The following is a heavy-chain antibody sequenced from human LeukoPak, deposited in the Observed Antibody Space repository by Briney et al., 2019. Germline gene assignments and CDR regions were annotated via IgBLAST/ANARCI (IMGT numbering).Heavy chain of an antibody. D-gene: IGHD3/OR15-3a*01. CDR2: IYYSGST. CDR3: ARVSNEGLWFDY. V-gene: IGHV4-31*03. CDR1: GGSISSGGYY. J-gene: IGHJ4*02. Sequence: SETLSLTCTVSGGSISSGGYYWSWLRQHPGKGLEWIGYIYYSGSTYYNPSLKSRVTISVDTSKNQFSLKLSSVTAADTAVYYCARVSNEGLWFDYWGQGTLVTVSS.